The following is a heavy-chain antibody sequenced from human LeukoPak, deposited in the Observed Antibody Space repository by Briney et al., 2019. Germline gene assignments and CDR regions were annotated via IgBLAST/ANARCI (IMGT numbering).Heavy chain of an antibody. J-gene: IGHJ3*01. CDR3: ARVGYYDSSGYYSSAARDAFDV. D-gene: IGHD3-22*01. Sequence: ETLSLTSAVYGRSFRGYYWSWIRQPPGTGLEWIGEINHSGSTNYNPPLTSRVTISVDSSKSEFSLNLSSVTAADTAVYYCARVGYYDSSGYYSSAARDAFDVWGQGTMVTVSS. V-gene: IGHV4-34*01. CDR1: GRSFRGYY. CDR2: INHSGST.